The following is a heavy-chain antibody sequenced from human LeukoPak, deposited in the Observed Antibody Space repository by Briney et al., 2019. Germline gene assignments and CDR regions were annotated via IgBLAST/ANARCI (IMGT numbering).Heavy chain of an antibody. CDR1: GFTFSDYY. CDR3: ARGGDIVVVTQPPDV. Sequence: PGGSLRLSCAASGFTFSDYYMSWIRQAPGKGLEWVSYISSSGSTIYYADSVKGRFTISRDNAKNSPYLQMNSLRAEDTAVYYCARGGDIVVVTQPPDVWGKGTTVTVSS. J-gene: IGHJ6*04. V-gene: IGHV3-11*01. CDR2: ISSSGSTI. D-gene: IGHD2-2*01.